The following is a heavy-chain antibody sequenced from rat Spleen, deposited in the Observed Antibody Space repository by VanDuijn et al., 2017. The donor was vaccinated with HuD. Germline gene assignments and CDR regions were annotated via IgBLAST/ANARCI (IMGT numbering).Heavy chain of an antibody. CDR2: MWRSGST. J-gene: IGHJ4*01. Sequence: QVQLMESGPGLVQPSETLSLTCTVSGFSLINYSVHWVRQPPGKGLEWVGVMWRSGSTEYNSGLKSRLSISRDTSKNHIFLKMNSRQSEDTTTYDCAREDYHWVMDAWGQGASVTVSS. V-gene: IGHV2-45*01. CDR1: GFSLINYS. CDR3: AREDYHWVMDA. D-gene: IGHD1-4*01.